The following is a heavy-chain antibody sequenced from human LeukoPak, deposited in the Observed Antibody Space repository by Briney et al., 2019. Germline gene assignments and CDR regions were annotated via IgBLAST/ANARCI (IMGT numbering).Heavy chain of an antibody. D-gene: IGHD5-24*01. CDR1: GFTFSSYA. CDR3: ARDLRNGGYKGLLDY. Sequence: GGSLRLSCAASGFTFSSYAMHWVRQAPGKGLEWVAVISYDESNKYYADSVKGRFTISRDNSKNTLYLQMNSLRAEHTPVYYCARDLRNGGYKGLLDYWGQGTLVTVSS. CDR2: ISYDESNK. J-gene: IGHJ4*02. V-gene: IGHV3-30-3*01.